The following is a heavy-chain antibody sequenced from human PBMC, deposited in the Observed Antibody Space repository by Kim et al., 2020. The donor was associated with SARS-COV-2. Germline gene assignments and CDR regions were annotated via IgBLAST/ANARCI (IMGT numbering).Heavy chain of an antibody. CDR1: GFTFSDYY. CDR3: GGRGLAAAWFDS. V-gene: IGHV3-11*01. J-gene: IGHJ5*01. CDR2: IRSSGSTI. Sequence: GGSLRLSCAASGFTFSDYYMSWIRQAPGKGLEWVSYIRSSGSTIYYADSVKGRFTISRDNAKNSLYLQMNSLRAEDTAVYYCGGRGLAAAWFDSWGQGTLVTVSS. D-gene: IGHD6-13*01.